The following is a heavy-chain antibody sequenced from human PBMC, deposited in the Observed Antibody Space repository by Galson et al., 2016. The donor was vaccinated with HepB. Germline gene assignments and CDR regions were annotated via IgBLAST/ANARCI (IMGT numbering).Heavy chain of an antibody. D-gene: IGHD6-13*01. CDR1: GYSFTSYW. CDR3: ARVAAATAVGVENGFDP. Sequence: QSGAAVKKPGESLQTSCKGSGYSFTSYWIGWVRQMPGKGLEWMGIIYPGDPDTRYSPSFQGQVTISADQSISPAYLQWLSLKATDTAMYYCARVAAATAVGVENGFDPWGQGTLVTVSS. CDR2: IYPGDPDT. V-gene: IGHV5-51*01. J-gene: IGHJ5*02.